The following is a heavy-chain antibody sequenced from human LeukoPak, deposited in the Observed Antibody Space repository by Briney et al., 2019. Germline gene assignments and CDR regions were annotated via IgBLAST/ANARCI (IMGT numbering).Heavy chain of an antibody. CDR3: ARRSATLYAFDI. V-gene: IGHV1-2*02. J-gene: IGHJ3*02. CDR1: GYTFTGYY. Sequence: ASVKVSCKASGYTFTGYYMHWVRQAPGQGLEWMGWINPNSGGTNYAQKFQGRVTMTRDTSISTAYMELSRLRSDDTAVYYCARRSATLYAFDIWGQGTMVTVSS. D-gene: IGHD2-15*01. CDR2: INPNSGGT.